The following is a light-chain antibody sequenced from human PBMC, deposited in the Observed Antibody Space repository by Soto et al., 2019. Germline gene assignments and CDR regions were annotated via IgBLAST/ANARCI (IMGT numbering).Light chain of an antibody. CDR2: AAS. Sequence: DIQMTQSPSSLSASVGDRVTITCRASQSISSYLNCYQQKPGKAPKLLIYAASSLRSGVPSRFSGSGSGTDFTLTISSLQPEDFATYFCQQSYSTPFPFGPGTKVDNK. CDR3: QQSYSTPFP. J-gene: IGKJ3*01. CDR1: QSISSY. V-gene: IGKV1-39*01.